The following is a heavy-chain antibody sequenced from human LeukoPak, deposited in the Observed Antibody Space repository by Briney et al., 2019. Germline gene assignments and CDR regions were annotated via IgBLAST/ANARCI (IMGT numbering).Heavy chain of an antibody. V-gene: IGHV1-69*04. CDR1: GGTFSSYA. CDR3: ARDLAGPGLNGPYYYYGMDV. D-gene: IGHD6-19*01. CDR2: IIPILGIA. Sequence: SVKVSCKASGGTFSSYAISWVRQAPGQGLEWMGRIIPILGIANYAQKFQGRVTITADKSTSTAYMELSSLRSEDTAVYYCARDLAGPGLNGPYYYYGMDVWGQGTTVTVSS. J-gene: IGHJ6*02.